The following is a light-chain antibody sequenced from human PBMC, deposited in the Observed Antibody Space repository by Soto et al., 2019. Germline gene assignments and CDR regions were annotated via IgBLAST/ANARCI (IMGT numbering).Light chain of an antibody. J-gene: IGLJ1*01. V-gene: IGLV1-40*01. Sequence: SVLTQPPSVSGAPGQRVTISRTGSSSNIGAGYDVHWYQQLPGTAPKLLIYGNSNRPSGVPDRFSGSKSGTSASLAITGLQAEDEADYYCQSYDSSLSGYVFGTGTRSPS. CDR1: SSNIGAGYD. CDR2: GNS. CDR3: QSYDSSLSGYV.